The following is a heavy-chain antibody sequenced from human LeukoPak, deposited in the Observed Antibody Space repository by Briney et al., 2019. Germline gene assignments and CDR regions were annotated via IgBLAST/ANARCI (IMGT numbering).Heavy chain of an antibody. CDR2: IYSGGST. CDR1: GFTVSSNY. D-gene: IGHD2-2*01. Sequence: GGSLRLSCAASGFTVSSNYMSWVRQAPGKGLEWVSVIYSGGSTYYADSVKGRFPISRDNSKNTLYLQMNSLRAEDTAVYYCARGEYQLPQGNWGQGTLVTVSS. CDR3: ARGEYQLPQGN. V-gene: IGHV3-66*02. J-gene: IGHJ4*02.